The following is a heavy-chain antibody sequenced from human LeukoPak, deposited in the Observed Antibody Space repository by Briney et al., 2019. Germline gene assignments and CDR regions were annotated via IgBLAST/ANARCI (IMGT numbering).Heavy chain of an antibody. J-gene: IGHJ6*02. CDR1: GGSISSYY. D-gene: IGHD3-3*01. CDR3: AGGGFLEWLPGGYYYGMDV. CDR2: IYTSGST. Sequence: PSETLSLTCTVSGGSISSYYWSWIRQPAGKGLEGIGRIYTSGSTNYNPSLKSRVTMSVDTSKNQFSLKLSSVTAADTAVYYCAGGGFLEWLPGGYYYGMDVWGQGTTVTVSS. V-gene: IGHV4-4*07.